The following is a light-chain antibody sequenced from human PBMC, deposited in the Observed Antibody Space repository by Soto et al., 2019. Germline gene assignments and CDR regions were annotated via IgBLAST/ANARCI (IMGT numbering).Light chain of an antibody. J-gene: IGLJ1*01. CDR2: DVS. V-gene: IGLV2-14*03. CDR1: SSDVGGYNY. Sequence: QSVLTQPASVSGSPGQSITISCTGSSSDVGGYNYVSWYQHLPGKAPELMIYDVSNRPSGVSHRFSGSKSGNTASLTISGLHDEEDDDYYCNSWTSSGNYVFGTGTKLTVL. CDR3: NSWTSSGNYV.